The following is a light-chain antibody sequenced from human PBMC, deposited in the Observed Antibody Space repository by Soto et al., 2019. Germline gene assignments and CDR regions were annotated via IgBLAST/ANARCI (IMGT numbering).Light chain of an antibody. CDR1: QNIKKY. V-gene: IGKV1-39*01. J-gene: IGKJ4*01. CDR3: QQSFSSPLT. CDR2: TAS. Sequence: DIQMTQSPSALSASVGDRVTITCRASQNIKKYLNWYRQKPGKAPDLLIYTASSLQVGFPSRFSGSGSGTDFTLTITSLQPEDSATYYCQQSFSSPLTFGGGTKADIK.